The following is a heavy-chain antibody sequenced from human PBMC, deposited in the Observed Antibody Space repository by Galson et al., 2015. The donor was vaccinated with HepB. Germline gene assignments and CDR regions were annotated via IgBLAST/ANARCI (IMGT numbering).Heavy chain of an antibody. Sequence: SLRLSCAASGFTFGDYAMIWFRQAPGKGLEWVGFIRSKAYGGTIEYAASVKGRFTISRDDSKSIAYLQMNSLKTEDTAVYYCTRDFWSGYYKGAYWGQGTLVTVSS. CDR2: IRSKAYGGTI. V-gene: IGHV3-49*03. D-gene: IGHD3-3*01. CDR1: GFTFGDYA. J-gene: IGHJ4*02. CDR3: TRDFWSGYYKGAY.